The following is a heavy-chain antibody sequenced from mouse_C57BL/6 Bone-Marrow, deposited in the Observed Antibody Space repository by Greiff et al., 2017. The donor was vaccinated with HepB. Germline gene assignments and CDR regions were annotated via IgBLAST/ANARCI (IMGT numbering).Heavy chain of an antibody. V-gene: IGHV1-4*01. CDR2: INPSSGYT. Sequence: VQLQRSGAELARPGASVKMSCKASGYTFTSYTMHWVKQRPGQGLEWIGYINPSSGYTKYNQKFKDKATLTADKSSSTAYMQLSSLTSEDSAVYYCAKNTTVSPYAMDYWGQGTSVTVSS. J-gene: IGHJ4*01. D-gene: IGHD1-1*01. CDR3: AKNTTVSPYAMDY. CDR1: GYTFTSYT.